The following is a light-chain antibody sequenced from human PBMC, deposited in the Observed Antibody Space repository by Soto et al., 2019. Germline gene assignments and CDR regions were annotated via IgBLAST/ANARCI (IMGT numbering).Light chain of an antibody. CDR1: SSDVGGHNY. V-gene: IGLV2-14*03. CDR3: SSYTTISSPHG. J-gene: IGLJ1*01. CDR2: DVS. Sequence: QSVLTQPASVSGSPGQSITISCTGTSSDVGGHNYVSWYQHHPGKAPKLMIYDVSNRPSGVSNRFSGSRSGNTASLTISGLQAEDEADYYCSSYTTISSPHGFGTGTKRTVL.